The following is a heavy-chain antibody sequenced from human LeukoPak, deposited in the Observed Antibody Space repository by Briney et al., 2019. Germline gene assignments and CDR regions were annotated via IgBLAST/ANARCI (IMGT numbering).Heavy chain of an antibody. Sequence: GGSLRLSCAASGFTFSSYAMSRVRQAPGKGLEWVSAISGSGGSTYYADSVKGRFTISRDNAKNSLSLQMNGLRAEDTALYYCAKAEGSGSYYFDYWGQGTLVTVSS. D-gene: IGHD3-10*01. CDR3: AKAEGSGSYYFDY. CDR2: ISGSGGST. CDR1: GFTFSSYA. V-gene: IGHV3-23*01. J-gene: IGHJ4*02.